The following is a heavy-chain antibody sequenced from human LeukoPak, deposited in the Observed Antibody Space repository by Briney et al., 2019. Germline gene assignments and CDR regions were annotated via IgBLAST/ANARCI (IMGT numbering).Heavy chain of an antibody. CDR3: AKAGSGSYYYFDY. J-gene: IGHJ4*02. D-gene: IGHD1-26*01. CDR1: GFTFSSYA. V-gene: IGHV3-9*01. CDR2: ISWNSGSI. Sequence: PGGSLRLSCAASGFTFSSYAMSWVRQAPGKGLEWVSGISWNSGSIGYADSVKGRFTISRDNAKNSLYLQMNSLRAEDTALYYCAKAGSGSYYYFDYWGQGTLVTVSS.